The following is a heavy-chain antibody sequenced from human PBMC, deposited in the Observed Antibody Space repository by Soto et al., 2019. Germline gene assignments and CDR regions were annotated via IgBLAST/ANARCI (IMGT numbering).Heavy chain of an antibody. Sequence: QVQLVESGGGVVQPGRSLRLSCAASGFTFGSYGMHWVRQAPGKGLEWMAVISYDGNNKHYSDSVKDRFTISGDNSKNTVYLQMNSLREEATAIYYCAKRYSGGWYYLDHWGQGTLVTVSS. D-gene: IGHD6-19*01. CDR1: GFTFGSYG. V-gene: IGHV3-30*18. CDR2: ISYDGNNK. J-gene: IGHJ4*02. CDR3: AKRYSGGWYYLDH.